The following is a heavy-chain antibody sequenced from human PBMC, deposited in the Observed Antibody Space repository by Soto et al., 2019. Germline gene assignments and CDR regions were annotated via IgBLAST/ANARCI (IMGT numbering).Heavy chain of an antibody. Sequence: ASVRVSCKASGDTFTTYDINWVRQATGHGLEWMGWINPNSGNIGYAQRFQGRVTMTRDTAIRTAYMEVSSLRSDDTAVYYCARGRASGSYYLLDYWGQGTLVTVSS. D-gene: IGHD3-10*01. CDR1: GDTFTTYD. CDR2: INPNSGNI. J-gene: IGHJ4*02. V-gene: IGHV1-8*01. CDR3: ARGRASGSYYLLDY.